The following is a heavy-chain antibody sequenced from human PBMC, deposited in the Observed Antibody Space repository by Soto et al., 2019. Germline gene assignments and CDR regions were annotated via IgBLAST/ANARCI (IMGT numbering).Heavy chain of an antibody. Sequence: QLQESGPGLVKPSETLSLTCTVSGGSIISSNFYWGWIRQPPGKGLEWIGSVEYGGSTYDNPSLTSRFTLSADTSKNQFSLKLTSVTAADTAIYYCARHVRGAVTMNWFDPWGHGTLVTVSS. D-gene: IGHD3-10*02. V-gene: IGHV4-39*01. CDR2: VEYGGST. J-gene: IGHJ5*02. CDR3: ARHVRGAVTMNWFDP. CDR1: GGSIISSNFY.